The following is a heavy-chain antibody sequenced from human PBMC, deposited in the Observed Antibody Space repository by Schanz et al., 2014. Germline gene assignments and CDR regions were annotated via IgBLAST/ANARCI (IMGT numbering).Heavy chain of an antibody. J-gene: IGHJ4*02. Sequence: EVQLVESGGGLVQPGGSLRLSCTASGFTFSSYSMNWVRQAPGKGLEWVSAISGRDGSTYYADSVRGRFTISRDNSKNTLYLQMNSLRAEDTAVYFCAKIERNEDWGQGTLVTVSS. V-gene: IGHV3-23*04. CDR3: AKIERNED. CDR1: GFTFSSYS. D-gene: IGHD1-1*01. CDR2: ISGRDGST.